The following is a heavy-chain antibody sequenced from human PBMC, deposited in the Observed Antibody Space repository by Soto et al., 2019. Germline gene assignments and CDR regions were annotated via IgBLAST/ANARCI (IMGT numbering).Heavy chain of an antibody. V-gene: IGHV3-53*01. J-gene: IGHJ4*02. CDR1: GFTVSSDY. D-gene: IGHD2-15*01. Sequence: PGGSLRLSCAASGFTVSSDYMSWVRQAPGKGLEWVSVIYSGGSTYYADSVKGRFTISRDNSKNTLYLQMNSLRAEDTAVYYCARRYCSGGSCHHFDYWGQGTLVTVS. CDR2: IYSGGST. CDR3: ARRYCSGGSCHHFDY.